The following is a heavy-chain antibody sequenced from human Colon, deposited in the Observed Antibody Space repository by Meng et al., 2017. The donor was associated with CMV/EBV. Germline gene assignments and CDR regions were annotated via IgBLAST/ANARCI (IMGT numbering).Heavy chain of an antibody. D-gene: IGHD3-3*01. Sequence: GESLKISCAGSGFMFSTYWMMWFRQAPGKGLEWVANINQDGTTTHYVDSVEGRFTISRDHAKNSLYLQMNSLRAEDMALYYCARGSRDFWSGSYTERIWFDPWGQGTLVTVSS. J-gene: IGHJ5*02. V-gene: IGHV3-7*01. CDR1: GFMFSTYW. CDR3: ARGSRDFWSGSYTERIWFDP. CDR2: INQDGTTT.